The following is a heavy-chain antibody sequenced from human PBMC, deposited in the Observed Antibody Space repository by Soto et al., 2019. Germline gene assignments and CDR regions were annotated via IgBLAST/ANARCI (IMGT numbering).Heavy chain of an antibody. CDR1: GFTFGDYA. V-gene: IGHV3-49*03. Sequence: GGSLRLSCTASGFTFGDYAMSWFRQAPGKGLEWVGFIRSKAYGGTTEYAASVKGRFTISRDDSKSIAYLQMNSLKTEDTAVYYCTRASYYGSGTAPPAAFDIWGQGTMVTVSS. D-gene: IGHD3-10*01. CDR3: TRASYYGSGTAPPAAFDI. J-gene: IGHJ3*02. CDR2: IRSKAYGGTT.